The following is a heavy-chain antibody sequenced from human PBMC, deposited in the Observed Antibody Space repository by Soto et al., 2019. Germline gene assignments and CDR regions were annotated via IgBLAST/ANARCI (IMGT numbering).Heavy chain of an antibody. J-gene: IGHJ6*02. CDR2: ISGEGGST. V-gene: IGHV3-43*02. CDR3: ANPPQYSSGWYAHYYYGMDV. D-gene: IGHD6-19*01. Sequence: GGSLRLSCAASGFTFDDYAMHWVRQAPGKGLEWVSLISGEGGSTYYADSVKGRFTISRDNSKNSLYLQMNSLRTEDTALPYCANPPQYSSGWYAHYYYGMDVWGQGTTVTVSS. CDR1: GFTFDDYA.